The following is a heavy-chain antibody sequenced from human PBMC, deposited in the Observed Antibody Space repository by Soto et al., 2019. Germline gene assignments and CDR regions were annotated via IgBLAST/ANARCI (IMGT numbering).Heavy chain of an antibody. J-gene: IGHJ5*02. Sequence: EVQLVESGGGLVQPGRSLRLSCSAPGFTFEDFAMHWVRRVPGKGLEWVAGNRWNGEAVGYAASVKGRCTSSRDNAKKLLFLQMNSLRVDDTALYYCVKDGEAASPGWFDTWGQGTQVTVSA. CDR2: NRWNGEAV. D-gene: IGHD6-6*01. CDR1: GFTFEDFA. CDR3: VKDGEAASPGWFDT. V-gene: IGHV3-9*01.